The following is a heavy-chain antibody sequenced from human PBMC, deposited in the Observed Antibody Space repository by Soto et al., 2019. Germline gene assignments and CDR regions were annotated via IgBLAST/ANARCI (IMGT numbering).Heavy chain of an antibody. J-gene: IGHJ4*02. D-gene: IGHD6-6*01. CDR1: GGSITYYY. V-gene: IGHV4-59*01. CDR2: IYYSGST. CDR3: ARASSSWSRGFDY. Sequence: SETLSLTCTVSGGSITYYYWNWIRQPPGKGLEYIGFIYYSGSTNYNPSLKSRVTISLDTSKNQFSLKMTSVTAADSALYHCARASSSWSRGFDYWGQGVLVTVSS.